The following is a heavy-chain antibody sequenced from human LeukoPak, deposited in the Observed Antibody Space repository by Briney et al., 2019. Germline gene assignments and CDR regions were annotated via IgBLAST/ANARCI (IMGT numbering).Heavy chain of an antibody. Sequence: SETLSLTCTVSGGSISSYYWSWIRQPPGKGLEWIGYIYYSGSTNYNPSLKSRVTISVDTSKNQFSLKLSSVTAADTAVYYCARPSLEVTATRDFDYWGQGTLVTVSS. CDR2: IYYSGST. J-gene: IGHJ4*02. V-gene: IGHV4-59*12. CDR3: ARPSLEVTATRDFDY. CDR1: GGSISSYY. D-gene: IGHD2-21*02.